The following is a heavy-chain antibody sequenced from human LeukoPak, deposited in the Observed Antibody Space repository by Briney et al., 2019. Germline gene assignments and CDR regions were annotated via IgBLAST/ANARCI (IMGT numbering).Heavy chain of an antibody. CDR2: ISSSGSFI. Sequence: AGGSLRLSCAASGFTFSSYSMNWVRQAPGEGLEWVSSISSSGSFIYYADSVKGRFTISRDNARNSLFLQMNSLRAEDTAVYYCARDLRYCSSASCSENGAFDIWGQGTMVTVSS. D-gene: IGHD2-2*01. V-gene: IGHV3-21*01. J-gene: IGHJ3*02. CDR1: GFTFSSYS. CDR3: ARDLRYCSSASCSENGAFDI.